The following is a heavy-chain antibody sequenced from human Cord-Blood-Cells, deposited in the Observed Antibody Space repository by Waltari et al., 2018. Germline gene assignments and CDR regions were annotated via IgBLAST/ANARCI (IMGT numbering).Heavy chain of an antibody. J-gene: IGHJ6*02. D-gene: IGHD7-27*01. V-gene: IGHV1-2*02. CDR3: ARDLQLGTNYYYGMDV. CDR2: INPNSGGT. Sequence: QVQLVQSGAEVKKPGASVKVSCKASGYTFTGYYMPWVRQAQGQGLEWMGWINPNSGGTNYAQKFQGRVTMTRDTSISTAYMELSRLRSDDTAVYYCARDLQLGTNYYYGMDVWGQGTTVTVSS. CDR1: GYTFTGYY.